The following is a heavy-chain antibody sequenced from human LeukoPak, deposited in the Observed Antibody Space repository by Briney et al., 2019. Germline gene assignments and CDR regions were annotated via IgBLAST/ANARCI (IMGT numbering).Heavy chain of an antibody. Sequence: SETLSLTCTVSGGSISSYYWSWIRQPPGKGLEWIGYIYYSGSTNYNPSLRSRVTISIDTSKNQFSLKLTSVTAADTAVYYCATPNDAFNIWGQGTMVTVSS. CDR1: GGSISSYY. CDR2: IYYSGST. J-gene: IGHJ3*02. V-gene: IGHV4-59*12. CDR3: ATPNDAFNI.